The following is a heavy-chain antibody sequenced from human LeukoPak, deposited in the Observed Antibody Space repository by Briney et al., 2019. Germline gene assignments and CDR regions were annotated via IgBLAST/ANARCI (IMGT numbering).Heavy chain of an antibody. J-gene: IGHJ4*02. V-gene: IGHV3-7*01. D-gene: IGHD1-26*01. Sequence: GGSLRLSCAASGFTFSSYWMSWVRQAPGKGLEWGANIKQDGSEKYYVHSVKGRFTISRDNAKNSLYLQMNSLRAEDTAVYYCARVSARVTTRWELLYYFDYWGQGTLVTVSS. CDR3: ARVSARVTTRWELLYYFDY. CDR1: GFTFSSYW. CDR2: IKQDGSEK.